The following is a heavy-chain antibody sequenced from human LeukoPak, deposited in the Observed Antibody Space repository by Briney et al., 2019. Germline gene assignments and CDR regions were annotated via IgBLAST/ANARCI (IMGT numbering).Heavy chain of an antibody. V-gene: IGHV3-15*01. CDR3: STGGGTHDY. Sequence: GGSLRLSCAASGLTFNNAWMGWVRQAPGKGLEWVGRIRSRSAGGTTDYGAPVKGRFTISRDDSENTLYLQMNSLKTEDTAVYYCSTGGGTHDYWGQGTLVTVSS. CDR2: IRSRSAGGTT. J-gene: IGHJ4*02. CDR1: GLTFNNAW. D-gene: IGHD2-15*01.